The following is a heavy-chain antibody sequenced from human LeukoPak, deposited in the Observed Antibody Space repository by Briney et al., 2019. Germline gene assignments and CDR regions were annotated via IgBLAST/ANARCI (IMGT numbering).Heavy chain of an antibody. CDR1: GDSISSYY. CDR3: ARDRFRTVRGVHWFDP. V-gene: IGHV4-59*01. Sequence: PSETLTLTCAVSGDSISSYYWNWIRQPPGKGLEWIGYILYEGSTTYNPSLKSRVTISVDTSKNQFSLRLNSVTAADTAVYYCARDRFRTVRGVHWFDPWGQGTLVTVSS. D-gene: IGHD3-10*01. J-gene: IGHJ5*02. CDR2: ILYEGST.